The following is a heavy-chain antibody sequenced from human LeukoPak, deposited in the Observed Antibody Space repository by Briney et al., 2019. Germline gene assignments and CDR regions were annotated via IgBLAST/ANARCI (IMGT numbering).Heavy chain of an antibody. Sequence: PSETLSLTCTVSGHSITSGYFWGWIRQPPGKGLEWIGSISHSGSTYYNPSLNSRVTISVDTSKSHFSLKLNSVTAADTAVYYCARFCYGGNSYYYYYMDVWGKGTTVTVSS. CDR1: GHSITSGYF. CDR2: ISHSGST. V-gene: IGHV4-38-2*02. D-gene: IGHD4-23*01. CDR3: ARFCYGGNSYYYYYMDV. J-gene: IGHJ6*03.